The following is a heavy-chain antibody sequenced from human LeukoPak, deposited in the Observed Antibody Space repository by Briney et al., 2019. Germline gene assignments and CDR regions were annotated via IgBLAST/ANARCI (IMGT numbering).Heavy chain of an antibody. CDR1: GGSISSYY. D-gene: IGHD3-9*01. CDR3: ARDDQGVNYDILTGYYRAAFGFDY. J-gene: IGHJ4*02. Sequence: KTSETLSLTCTVSGGSISSYYWSWIRQPPGKGLEWIGSIYYSGSTYYNPSLKSRVTISVDTSKNQFSLKLSSVTAADTAVYYCARDDQGVNYDILTGYYRAAFGFDYWGQGTLVTVSS. V-gene: IGHV4-39*07. CDR2: IYYSGST.